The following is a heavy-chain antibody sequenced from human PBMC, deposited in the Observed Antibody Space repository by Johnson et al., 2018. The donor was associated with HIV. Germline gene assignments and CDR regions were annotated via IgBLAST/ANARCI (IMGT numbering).Heavy chain of an antibody. J-gene: IGHJ3*02. D-gene: IGHD1-26*01. CDR1: GFTISTFW. CDR3: TTDGWELLHFRAKTPDAFDI. CDR2: ISGDGRSS. Sequence: VLLVESGGGLVQPGGSLRLSCEVSGFTISTFWMHWVRQVPGKGLMWVSRISGDGRSSSYADSVKGRFTISRDNAKNTLYLQMNSLKTEDTAVYYCTTDGWELLHFRAKTPDAFDIWGQGTMVTVSS. V-gene: IGHV3-74*01.